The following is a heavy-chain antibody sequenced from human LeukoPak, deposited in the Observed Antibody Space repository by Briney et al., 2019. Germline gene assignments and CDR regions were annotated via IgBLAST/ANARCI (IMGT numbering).Heavy chain of an antibody. CDR1: GYSFTTYW. CDR2: IYPGDSDT. CDR3: ARRKSSPKDGMDD. Sequence: KCGESLKISCKGSGYSFTTYWIGWVRQMPGKGLEWMGIIYPGDSDTRYSPSFQGQVTISADKSISTACLQWSSLKASDTAMYYCARRKSSPKDGMDDWGQGTTVTVSS. J-gene: IGHJ6*02. V-gene: IGHV5-51*01.